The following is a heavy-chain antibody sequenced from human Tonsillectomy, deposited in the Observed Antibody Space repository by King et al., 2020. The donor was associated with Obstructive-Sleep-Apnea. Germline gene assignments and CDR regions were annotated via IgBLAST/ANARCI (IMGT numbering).Heavy chain of an antibody. CDR3: ARRDDY. Sequence: VQLQQWGAGLLKPSETLSLTCAVFGGSFSGHRWSWIRQSPGKGLQWIGEINDSGSTNYNPSLRSRVTISLDTSKNQFSLKLNTVTAADTAVYYCARRDDYWGQGTLVTVSS. CDR2: INDSGST. J-gene: IGHJ4*02. V-gene: IGHV4-34*01. CDR1: GGSFSGHR.